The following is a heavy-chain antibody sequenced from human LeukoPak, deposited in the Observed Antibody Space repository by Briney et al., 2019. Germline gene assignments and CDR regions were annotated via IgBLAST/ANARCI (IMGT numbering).Heavy chain of an antibody. Sequence: PSETLSLTCAVYGGSFSGYYWSWIRQPPGKGLEWIGEINHSGSTNYNPSLKSRVTISVDTSKNQFSLKLSSVTAEDTAVYYCARARGYSSRYFDYWGQGTLVTVSS. CDR2: INHSGST. D-gene: IGHD5-12*01. CDR1: GGSFSGYY. V-gene: IGHV4-34*01. CDR3: ARARGYSSRYFDY. J-gene: IGHJ4*02.